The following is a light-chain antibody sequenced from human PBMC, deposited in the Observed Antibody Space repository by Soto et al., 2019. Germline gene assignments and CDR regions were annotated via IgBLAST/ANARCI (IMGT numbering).Light chain of an antibody. CDR2: DAS. CDR3: QQRSNWPPEVT. CDR1: QSVSSS. V-gene: IGKV3-11*01. J-gene: IGKJ3*01. Sequence: EIVLTQSPDTLSLSPGERATLSCRASQSVSSSLAWYQQKPGQAPRLLIYDASNRATGIPARFSGSGSGTEFTLTIRSLEPEDFAVYYCQQRSNWPPEVTFGPGTKVDIK.